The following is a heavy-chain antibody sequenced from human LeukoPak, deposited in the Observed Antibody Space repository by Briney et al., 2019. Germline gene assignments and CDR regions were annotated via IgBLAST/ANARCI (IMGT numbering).Heavy chain of an antibody. CDR1: GFTVSSNY. J-gene: IGHJ4*02. CDR3: ARDCSSSSCYDGFDS. V-gene: IGHV3-53*01. Sequence: GGSLRLSCVASGFTVSSNYMSWVRQAPGKGLEWVSVIYSGGSTYYADSVKGRFTISRDNSKNTLYLQMNSLRAEDTAVYYCARDCSSSSCYDGFDSWGQGTLVTVSS. CDR2: IYSGGST. D-gene: IGHD2-2*01.